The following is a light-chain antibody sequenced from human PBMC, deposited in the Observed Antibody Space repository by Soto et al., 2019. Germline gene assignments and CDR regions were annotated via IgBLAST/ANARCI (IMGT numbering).Light chain of an antibody. CDR2: GST. CDR3: AAWDDSLNGFVV. CDR1: SSNIGAGYD. V-gene: IGLV1-40*01. J-gene: IGLJ2*01. Sequence: QSVLTQPPSVSGAPGQRVSISCTGSSSNIGAGYDVHWYQQLPGTAPKLLIYGSTNRPSGVPDRFSGSKSGTSASLAISGLQSEDEADYYCAAWDDSLNGFVVFGGGTQLTVL.